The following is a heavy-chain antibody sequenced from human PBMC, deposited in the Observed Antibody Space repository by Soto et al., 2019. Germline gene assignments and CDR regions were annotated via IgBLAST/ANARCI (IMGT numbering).Heavy chain of an antibody. V-gene: IGHV4-30-2*01. J-gene: IGHJ4*02. CDR2: IYQSGST. CDR3: ARAGGLGAVAVDY. Sequence: QLQLQESGSGLVKPSQTLSLTCAVSGGSISSGGSSWSWIRQPPGKGLEWIGYIYQSGSTYYNPSLKSRVPISVDRSKNQFSLKLSSVTAADTAVYYCARAGGLGAVAVDYWGQGTLVTVSS. D-gene: IGHD6-19*01. CDR1: GGSISSGGSS.